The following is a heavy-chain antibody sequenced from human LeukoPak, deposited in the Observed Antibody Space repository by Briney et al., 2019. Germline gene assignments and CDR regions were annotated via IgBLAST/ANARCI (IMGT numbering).Heavy chain of an antibody. J-gene: IGHJ4*02. CDR3: AKDYGDYEGY. D-gene: IGHD4-17*01. CDR1: GFTFSSYA. V-gene: IGHV3-23*01. Sequence: PGGSLRLSCAASGFTFSSYAMSWVGQGPGKGLEWVSAISGSGGSTYYADSVKGRFTISRDNSKNTLHLQMNSLRAEDTAVYYCAKDYGDYEGYWGQGTLVTVSS. CDR2: ISGSGGST.